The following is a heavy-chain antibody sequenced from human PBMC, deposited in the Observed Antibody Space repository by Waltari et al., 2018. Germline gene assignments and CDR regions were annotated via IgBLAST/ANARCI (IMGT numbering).Heavy chain of an antibody. CDR1: GFTFTRYL. Sequence: EVQLDESGGGLVQPGGSLRLSCSASGFTFTRYLMNWVRQAPGKGLVWVARINSDGSSTTYADSVKGRFTISRDNAKNTVYLQMNSLRVEDTAVYYCTRALWLGESYDYWGQGTLVTVSS. D-gene: IGHD3-10*01. V-gene: IGHV3-74*01. CDR2: INSDGSST. CDR3: TRALWLGESYDY. J-gene: IGHJ4*02.